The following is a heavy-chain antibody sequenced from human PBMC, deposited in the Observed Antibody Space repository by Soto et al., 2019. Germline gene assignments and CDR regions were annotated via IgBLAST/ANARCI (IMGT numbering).Heavy chain of an antibody. CDR2: ISGYNGDT. CDR1: GYTFTSYG. D-gene: IGHD3-16*02. CDR3: AREGSYRYFDS. Sequence: QVQLVQSGAEVKKPGASVKVSCKASGYTFTSYGISWVRQAPGQGLEWMGWISGYNGDTNYAQKFQGRVTMTTDTSTNTAYLEVMTLRAADTAVYYCAREGSYRYFDSWGQGTLVTVSS. J-gene: IGHJ4*02. V-gene: IGHV1-18*01.